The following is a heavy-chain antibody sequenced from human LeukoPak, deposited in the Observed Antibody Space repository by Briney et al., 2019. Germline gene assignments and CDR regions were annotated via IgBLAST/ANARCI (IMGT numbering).Heavy chain of an antibody. Sequence: GGSLRLSCVASGFTFSSRDWMTWVRQAPGKGLEWVSSISSSSSYIYYADSVKGRFTISRDNAKNSLYLQMNSLRAEDTAVYYCARDGSGWYYFDYWGRGTLVTVSS. CDR2: ISSSSSYI. CDR3: ARDGSGWYYFDY. J-gene: IGHJ4*02. D-gene: IGHD6-19*01. V-gene: IGHV3-21*01. CDR1: GFTFSSRDW.